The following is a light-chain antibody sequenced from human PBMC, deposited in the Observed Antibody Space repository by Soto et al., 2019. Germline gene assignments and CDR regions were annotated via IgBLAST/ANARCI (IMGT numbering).Light chain of an antibody. V-gene: IGKV1-12*01. CDR3: QQANSFPLT. CDR1: RGISSW. J-gene: IGKJ4*01. Sequence: DLQMTQSPSSVSASVGDRVTITCRASRGISSWSAWYQQKAGKAPKFLLYSASSLQSGVSSRFSGNGSGTDFTLTISSLQPEDSATYYCQQANSFPLTFGGGTKVEIK. CDR2: SAS.